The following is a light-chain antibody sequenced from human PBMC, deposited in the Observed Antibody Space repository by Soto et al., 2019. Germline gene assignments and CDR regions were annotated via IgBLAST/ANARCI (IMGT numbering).Light chain of an antibody. V-gene: IGLV2-14*01. CDR1: SSDIGSNNY. CDR3: SSYTTTTRL. CDR2: EVS. J-gene: IGLJ3*02. Sequence: QSALTQPASVSGSPGQSITISCTGTSSDIGSNNYVSWFQQRPGKAPTLIIYEVSNRPSGVSTHFSGSKSGNTASLTISGLVPEDEAEDYCSSYTTTTRLFGGGTKLTVL.